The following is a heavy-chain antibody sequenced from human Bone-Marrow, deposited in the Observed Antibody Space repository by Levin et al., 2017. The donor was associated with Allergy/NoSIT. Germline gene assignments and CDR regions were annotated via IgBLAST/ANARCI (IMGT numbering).Heavy chain of an antibody. V-gene: IGHV3-30*18. CDR3: AKERTADFDWLLRYGSTDY. D-gene: IGHD3-9*01. J-gene: IGHJ4*02. CDR1: GFTFSSYG. CDR2: ISYDGSNK. Sequence: GESLKISCAASGFTFSSYGMHWVRQAPGKGLEWVAVISYDGSNKYYADSVKGRFTISRDNSKNTLYLQMNSLRAEDTAVYYCAKERTADFDWLLRYGSTDYWGQGTLVTVSS.